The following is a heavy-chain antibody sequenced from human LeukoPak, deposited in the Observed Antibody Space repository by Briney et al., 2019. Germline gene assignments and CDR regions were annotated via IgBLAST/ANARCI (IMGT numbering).Heavy chain of an antibody. CDR2: IYPGDSDT. J-gene: IGHJ6*02. CDR3: ARHAGSSPYYYYGMDV. D-gene: IGHD6-6*01. Sequence: GESLKISCKGSGYSFTSYWIGWVRQMPGKGLELMGIIYPGDSDTRYSPSFQGQVTISADKSISTAYLQWSSLKASDTAMYYCARHAGSSPYYYYGMDVWGQGTTVTVSS. CDR1: GYSFTSYW. V-gene: IGHV5-51*01.